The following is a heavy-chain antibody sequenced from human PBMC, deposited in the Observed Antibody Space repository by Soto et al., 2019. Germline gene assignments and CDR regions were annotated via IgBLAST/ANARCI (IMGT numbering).Heavy chain of an antibody. D-gene: IGHD5-12*01. CDR2: ISSSSSYI. CDR1: GFTFSSYS. CDR3: ARGPIISRDGYNPYYFDY. V-gene: IGHV3-21*01. Sequence: PGGSLRLSCAASGFTFSSYSMNWVRQAPGKGLEWVSSISSSSSYIYYADSVKGRFTISRDNAKNSLYLQMNSLRAEDTAVYYCARGPIISRDGYNPYYFDYWGQGTLVTVSS. J-gene: IGHJ4*02.